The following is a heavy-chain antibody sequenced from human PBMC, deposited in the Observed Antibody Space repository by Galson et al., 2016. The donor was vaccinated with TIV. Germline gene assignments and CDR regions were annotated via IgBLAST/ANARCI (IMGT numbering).Heavy chain of an antibody. D-gene: IGHD3/OR15-3a*01. Sequence: SLRLSCAASDFTFNSYVMHWVRQAPGKGLEYVSGIITNGQTTYYSNSVRGRFTISRDNSKNTIYLQMGSLSAEDMGVYYCAREGLARKTWLDYWGQGALVTVSS. V-gene: IGHV3-64*01. CDR2: IITNGQTT. CDR1: DFTFNSYV. CDR3: AREGLARKTWLDY. J-gene: IGHJ4*02.